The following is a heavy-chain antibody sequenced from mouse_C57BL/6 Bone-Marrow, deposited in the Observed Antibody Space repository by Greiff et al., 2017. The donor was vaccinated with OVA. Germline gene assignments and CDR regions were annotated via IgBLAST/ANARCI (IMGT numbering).Heavy chain of an antibody. CDR1: GFSFNTYA. J-gene: IGHJ4*01. CDR3: VRRSGRWNYAMDY. D-gene: IGHD3-1*01. V-gene: IGHV10-1*01. Sequence: EVQGVESGGGLVQPKGSLKLSCAASGFSFNTYAMNWVRQAPGKGLEWVARIRSKSNNYATYYADSVKDRFTISRDDSESMLYLQMNNLKTEDTAMYYCVRRSGRWNYAMDYWGQGTSVTVSS. CDR2: IRSKSNNYAT.